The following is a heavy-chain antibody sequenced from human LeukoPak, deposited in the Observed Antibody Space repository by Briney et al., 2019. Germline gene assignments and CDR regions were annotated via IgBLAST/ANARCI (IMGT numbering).Heavy chain of an antibody. CDR1: GFTFRNYS. D-gene: IGHD4-11*01. Sequence: GGSLRLSCAASGFTFRNYSMNWVRQAPGKGLEWVSYISSSSSTIYYADSVKGRFTISRDNAKNSLYLQMNSLRDEDTAVYYCARQPAPTVTPFRYYYGMDVWGQGTTVTVSS. CDR2: ISSSSSTI. J-gene: IGHJ6*02. V-gene: IGHV3-48*02. CDR3: ARQPAPTVTPFRYYYGMDV.